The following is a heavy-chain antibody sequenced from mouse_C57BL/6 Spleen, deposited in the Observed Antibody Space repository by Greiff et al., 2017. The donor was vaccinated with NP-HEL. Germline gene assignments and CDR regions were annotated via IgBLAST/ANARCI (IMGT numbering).Heavy chain of an antibody. J-gene: IGHJ3*01. CDR3: TSYSNYDRFAY. CDR1: GFNIKDYY. CDR2: IDPEDGDT. D-gene: IGHD2-5*01. Sequence: VQLQQSGAELVRPGASVKLSCTASGFNIKDYYMHWVKQRPEQGLEWIGRIDPEDGDTEYAPKFQGKATMTADTSSNTAYLQLSSLTSEDTAVYYCTSYSNYDRFAYWGQGTLVTVSA. V-gene: IGHV14-1*01.